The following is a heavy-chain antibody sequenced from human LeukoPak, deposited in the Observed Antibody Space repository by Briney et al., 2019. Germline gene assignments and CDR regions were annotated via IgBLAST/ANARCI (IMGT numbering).Heavy chain of an antibody. CDR2: INPTGGST. CDR3: ARTAARRFDY. J-gene: IGHJ4*02. V-gene: IGHV1-46*01. Sequence: EASVTVSCKASGYTFPSYFMHWVRQAPGHGLEWMGIINPTGGSTTYAQKFQGRVTMTRDTSTSTVYMELSSLRSDDTAVYYCARTAARRFDYWGQGTLVTVSS. D-gene: IGHD6-6*01. CDR1: GYTFPSYF.